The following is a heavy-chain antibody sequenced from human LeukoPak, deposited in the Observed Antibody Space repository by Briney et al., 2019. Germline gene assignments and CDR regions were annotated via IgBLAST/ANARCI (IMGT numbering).Heavy chain of an antibody. D-gene: IGHD4-23*01. CDR2: INHSGST. Sequence: SETLSLTCAVYGGSFSGYYWSWIRQPPGKGLEWIGEINHSGSTNYNPSLKSRVTISVDTSKNQFSLMLSSVTAADTAVYYCARGGGAWYMDVWGKGTTVTVSS. J-gene: IGHJ6*03. CDR3: ARGGGAWYMDV. V-gene: IGHV4-34*01. CDR1: GGSFSGYY.